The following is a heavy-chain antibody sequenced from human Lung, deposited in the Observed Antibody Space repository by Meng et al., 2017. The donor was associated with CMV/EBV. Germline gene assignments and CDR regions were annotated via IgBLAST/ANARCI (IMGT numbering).Heavy chain of an antibody. D-gene: IGHD3-10*01. Sequence: PASGPGMGKPVHARSLHCTVSGGSISNGCYYWVWIRQHPGKGLDWIGYLHSSGSTYYNPSLRSRPTISVDTSKNHFSLKLSSVTAADTAVYYCARASYGSGSPLGESWFDPWGQGTLVTVSS. CDR1: GGSISNGCYY. J-gene: IGHJ5*02. V-gene: IGHV4-31*03. CDR2: LHSSGST. CDR3: ARASYGSGSPLGESWFDP.